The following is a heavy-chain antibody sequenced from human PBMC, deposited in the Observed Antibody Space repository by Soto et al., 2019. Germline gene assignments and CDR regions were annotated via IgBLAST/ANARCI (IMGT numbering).Heavy chain of an antibody. D-gene: IGHD6-19*01. CDR1: GFTFSSYG. V-gene: IGHV3-30*18. Sequence: QVQLVESGGGVVQPGRSLRLSCAASGFTFSSYGMHWVRQAPGKGLEWVAVISYDGSNKYYADSVKGRFTISRDNSKNTLYLHMNSLRAEDTAVYYCAKDLRIAVVEYYYGMDVWGQGTTVTVSS. CDR3: AKDLRIAVVEYYYGMDV. CDR2: ISYDGSNK. J-gene: IGHJ6*02.